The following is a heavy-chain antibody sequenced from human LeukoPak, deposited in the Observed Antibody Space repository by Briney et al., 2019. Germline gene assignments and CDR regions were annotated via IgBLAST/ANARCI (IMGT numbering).Heavy chain of an antibody. J-gene: IGHJ4*02. CDR3: ARAGKTFDY. CDR2: IQEDGSEK. Sequence: PGGSLRLSCAASGFTFSSYTMNWVRQAPGKGLEWVASIQEDGSEKYYVDSVKGRFTFSRDNAKNSLYLQMSSLRTEDTALYYCARAGKTFDYWGQGTLVTVSS. CDR1: GFTFSSYT. D-gene: IGHD3-10*01. V-gene: IGHV3-7*01.